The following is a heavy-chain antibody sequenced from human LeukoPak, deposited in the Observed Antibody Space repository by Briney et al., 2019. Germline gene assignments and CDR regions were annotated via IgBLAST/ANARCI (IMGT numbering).Heavy chain of an antibody. V-gene: IGHV4-59*01. Sequence: PTETLSLTCTVSDGSISRYYWSWIRQPPGKGLEWIGYIYYSGSTNYNPSLKSRVTISVDTSKNQFSLKLSSVTAADTAVYYCASLCSGGSCYSDAFDIWGQGTMVTVSS. D-gene: IGHD2-15*01. CDR2: IYYSGST. CDR1: DGSISRYY. J-gene: IGHJ3*02. CDR3: ASLCSGGSCYSDAFDI.